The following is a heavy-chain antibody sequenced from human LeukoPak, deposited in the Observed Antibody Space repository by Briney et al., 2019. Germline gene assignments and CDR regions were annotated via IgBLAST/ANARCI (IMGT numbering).Heavy chain of an antibody. J-gene: IGHJ4*02. CDR3: TNHYWAFEF. V-gene: IGHV3-49*04. CDR1: GLTFGDYA. CDR2: IRSKVYGGTP. Sequence: GRSLRLSCTASGLTFGDYAMSWVRQAPGKGLEWVGLIRSKVYGGTPEYAAPVKGRFTISRDDSRSIAFLQMNSLKTEDTAVYYCTNHYWAFEFWGQGTLVTVSS. D-gene: IGHD1-14*01.